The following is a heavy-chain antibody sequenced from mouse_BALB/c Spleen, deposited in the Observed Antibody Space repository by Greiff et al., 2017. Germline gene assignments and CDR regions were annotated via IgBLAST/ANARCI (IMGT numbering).Heavy chain of an antibody. CDR3: TRAFWEGDAMDY. V-gene: IGHV5-6-4*01. J-gene: IGHJ4*01. CDR1: GFTFSSYT. CDR2: ISSGCSYT. Sequence: EVKLVESGGGLVKPGGSLKLSCAASGFTFSSYTMSWVRQTPEKRLEWVATISSGCSYTYYPDSVKGRFTISRDNAKNTLYLQMSSLKSEDTAMYYCTRAFWEGDAMDYWGQGTSVTVSS. D-gene: IGHD4-1*01.